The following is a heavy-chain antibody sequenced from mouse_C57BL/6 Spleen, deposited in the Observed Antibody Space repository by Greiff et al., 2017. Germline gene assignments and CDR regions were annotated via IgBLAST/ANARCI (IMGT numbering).Heavy chain of an antibody. Sequence: VQLQESGAELVKPGASVKISCTASGYAFSSYWMNWVKQRPGKGLEWIGQIYPGDGDTNYNGKFKGKATLTADKSSSTAYMQLSSLTSEDSAVYFCARGGVYDGYYGSMDYWGQGTSVTVSS. D-gene: IGHD2-3*01. CDR3: ARGGVYDGYYGSMDY. J-gene: IGHJ4*01. CDR2: IYPGDGDT. V-gene: IGHV1-80*01. CDR1: GYAFSSYW.